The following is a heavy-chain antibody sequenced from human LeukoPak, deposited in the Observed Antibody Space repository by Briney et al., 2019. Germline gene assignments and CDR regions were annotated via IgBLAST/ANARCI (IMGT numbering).Heavy chain of an antibody. D-gene: IGHD4-17*01. J-gene: IGHJ6*02. CDR1: GYTFTGYY. V-gene: IGHV1-2*02. Sequence: ASVKVSCKASGYTFTGYYMHWVRQAPGQGLEWMGWINPNSGGTNYAQKFQGRATMTRDTSISTAYMELSRLRSDDTAVYYCARSLGDYGDYGMDVWGQGTTVTVSS. CDR2: INPNSGGT. CDR3: ARSLGDYGDYGMDV.